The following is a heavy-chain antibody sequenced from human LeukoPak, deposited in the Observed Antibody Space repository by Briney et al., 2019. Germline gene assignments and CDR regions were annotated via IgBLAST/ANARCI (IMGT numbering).Heavy chain of an antibody. CDR2: IGRSGGST. J-gene: IGHJ6*02. CDR1: GFTFSSST. D-gene: IGHD3-3*01. Sequence: GGSLRLSCSASGFTFSSSTMHWVRQAPGKGLEYVSTIGRSGGSTYYADSVKGRFTISRDNSKNTLYLQMNSLRAEDTAVYYCARFGNYYYYYGMDVWGQGTTVTVSS. V-gene: IGHV3-64*04. CDR3: ARFGNYYYYYGMDV.